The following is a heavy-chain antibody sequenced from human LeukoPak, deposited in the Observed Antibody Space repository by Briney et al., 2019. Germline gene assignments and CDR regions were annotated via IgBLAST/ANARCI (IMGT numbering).Heavy chain of an antibody. CDR3: AREGYYDILTGYSLALDY. D-gene: IGHD3-9*01. CDR1: GFTVSSNY. CDR2: ISSSSSTI. V-gene: IGHV3-48*01. Sequence: GGSLRLSCAASGFTVSSNYMSWVRQAPGKGLEWVSYISSSSSTIYYADSVKGRFTISRDNAKNSLYLQMNSLRAEDTAVYYCAREGYYDILTGYSLALDYWGQGTLVTVSS. J-gene: IGHJ4*02.